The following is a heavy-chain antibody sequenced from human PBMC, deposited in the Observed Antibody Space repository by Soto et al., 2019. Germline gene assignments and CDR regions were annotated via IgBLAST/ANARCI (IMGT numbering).Heavy chain of an antibody. CDR3: AREGTYGMNYYYYGMDV. CDR2: INPNSGGT. J-gene: IGHJ6*02. V-gene: IGHV1-2*02. D-gene: IGHD3-16*01. CDR1: GYTFTGYY. Sequence: ASVKVSCKASGYTFTGYYMHWVRQAPGQGLEWMGWINPNSGGTNYAQKFQGRATMTRDTSISTAYMELSRLRSDDTAVYYCAREGTYGMNYYYYGMDVWGPGTTHNVSS.